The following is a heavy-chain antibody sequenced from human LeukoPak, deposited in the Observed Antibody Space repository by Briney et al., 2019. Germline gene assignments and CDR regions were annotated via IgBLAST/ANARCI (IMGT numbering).Heavy chain of an antibody. Sequence: GRSLRLSCAASGFTFNDYAMHWVRQAPGKGLEWVSGISWNRGSIGYADSVKGRFTISRDNAKKSLYLQMNNLRVEDTALYYCVKGRGIAVAGPDFDYWGQGTLVTVSS. V-gene: IGHV3-9*01. D-gene: IGHD6-19*01. J-gene: IGHJ4*02. CDR2: ISWNRGSI. CDR3: VKGRGIAVAGPDFDY. CDR1: GFTFNDYA.